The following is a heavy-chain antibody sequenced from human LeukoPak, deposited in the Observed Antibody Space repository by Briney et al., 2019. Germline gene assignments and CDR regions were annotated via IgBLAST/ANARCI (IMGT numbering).Heavy chain of an antibody. CDR1: GFTFSNDW. D-gene: IGHD1-1*01. CDR2: IKRDGSQI. CDR3: ARGTTRSSGSTYFDALYM. V-gene: IGHV3-7*01. Sequence: GGSLRLSCVSSGFTFSNDWMTWVRQAPGKGLEWVANIKRDGSQIHYADSVKGRFTISRDNTRNSLFLQMNSLRVEDTALYYCARGTTRSSGSTYFDALYMWGQGTMVSVSS. J-gene: IGHJ3*02.